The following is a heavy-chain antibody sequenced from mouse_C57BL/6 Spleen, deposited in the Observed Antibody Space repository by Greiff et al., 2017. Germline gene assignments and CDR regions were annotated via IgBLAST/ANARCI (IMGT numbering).Heavy chain of an antibody. Sequence: EVQRVESGEGLVKPGGSLKLSCAASGFTFSSYAMSWVRQTPEKRLEWVAYISSGGDYIYYADTVKGRFTISRDNARNTLYLQMSSLKSEDTAMYYCTRDTGTGFAYWGQGTLVTVSA. CDR2: ISSGGDYI. CDR3: TRDTGTGFAY. J-gene: IGHJ3*01. V-gene: IGHV5-9-1*02. D-gene: IGHD4-1*01. CDR1: GFTFSSYA.